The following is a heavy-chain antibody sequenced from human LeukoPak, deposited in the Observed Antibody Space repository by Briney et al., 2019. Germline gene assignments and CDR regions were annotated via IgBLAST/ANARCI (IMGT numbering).Heavy chain of an antibody. CDR2: ISSSSSTI. J-gene: IGHJ4*02. CDR1: GFTFSSYS. D-gene: IGHD2-15*01. Sequence: GGSLRLSCAASGFTFSSYSMNWVRQAPGKGLEWVSYISSSSSTIYYADSVKGRFTISRDNAKNSLYLQMNSLRAEDTAVYYCARKTQDIVDYWGQGTLVTVSS. CDR3: ARKTQDIVDY. V-gene: IGHV3-48*04.